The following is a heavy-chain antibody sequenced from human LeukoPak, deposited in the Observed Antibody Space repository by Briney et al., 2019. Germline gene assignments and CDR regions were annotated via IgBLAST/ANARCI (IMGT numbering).Heavy chain of an antibody. D-gene: IGHD4-11*01. CDR2: ISHSGTT. J-gene: IGHJ5*02. CDR3: ARGDYGNQRFNNWFDP. V-gene: IGHV4-34*01. Sequence: PSETLSLTCAVYGESFRPYYWTWLRQPPGKGLEWIGEISHSGTTNYNPSLKSRVTISVDTSKSQFSLRLSSVTAADTAVYYCARGDYGNQRFNNWFDPWGQGTLVTVSS. CDR1: GESFRPYY.